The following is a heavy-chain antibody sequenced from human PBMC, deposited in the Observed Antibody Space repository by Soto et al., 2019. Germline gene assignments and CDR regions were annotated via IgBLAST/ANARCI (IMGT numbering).Heavy chain of an antibody. CDR2: IIPRSATS. V-gene: IGHV1-69*12. J-gene: IGHJ6*02. D-gene: IGHD4-17*01. CDR3: AREGLVLVPTTVTTDYYYYAMDV. Sequence: QVQLVQSGAEVKKPGSSVKVSCKASGDTFSTYTITWIRQAPGQGLEWMGGIIPRSATSKYAQKFQGRVTSTADDSTSTVSMDLSTMRPEATAVYYCAREGLVLVPTTVTTDYYYYAMDVWGQGTTVTVSS. CDR1: GDTFSTYT.